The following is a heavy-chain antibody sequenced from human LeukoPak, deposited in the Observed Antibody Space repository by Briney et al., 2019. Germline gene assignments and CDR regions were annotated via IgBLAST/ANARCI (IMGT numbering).Heavy chain of an antibody. Sequence: GGSLRLSCAASGFTFSSYGMHRVRQAPGKGLEWVAVIWYDGSNKYYADSVKGRFTISRDNSKNTLYLQMNSLRAEDTAVYYCAKDSRIAGAGGAADFDYWGQGTLVTVSS. V-gene: IGHV3-33*06. D-gene: IGHD6-19*01. CDR1: GFTFSSYG. CDR3: AKDSRIAGAGGAADFDY. J-gene: IGHJ4*02. CDR2: IWYDGSNK.